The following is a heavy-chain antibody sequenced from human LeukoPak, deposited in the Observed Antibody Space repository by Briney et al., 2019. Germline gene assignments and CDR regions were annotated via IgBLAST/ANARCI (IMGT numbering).Heavy chain of an antibody. J-gene: IGHJ6*03. V-gene: IGHV4-38-2*02. D-gene: IGHD3-10*01. CDR1: GGSISRHY. Sequence: SETLSLTCNVSGGSISRHYWGWIRQPPGKGLEWIGSIYHSGSTYYNPSLKSRVTISVDTSKNQFSLKLSSVTAADTAVYYCVRGGYYYYMDVWGKGTTVTVSS. CDR2: IYHSGST. CDR3: VRGGYYYYMDV.